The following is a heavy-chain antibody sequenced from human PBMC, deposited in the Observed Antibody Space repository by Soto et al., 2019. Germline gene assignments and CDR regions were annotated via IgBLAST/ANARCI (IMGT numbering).Heavy chain of an antibody. CDR2: MNPNSGNT. V-gene: IGHV1-8*01. D-gene: IGHD3-16*01. J-gene: IGHJ6*02. CDR3: ARGHEVWWNAEPLGLHDLDV. Sequence: QVQLVQSGAEVKKSGASVKVSCKASRYTFISYDINWVRQATGQGLEWMGWMNPNSGNTGYAQKFQGRITMTRNTFIITAYMELSSLRSEGTAVYYCARGHEVWWNAEPLGLHDLDVWGQGTTVTVSS. CDR1: RYTFISYD.